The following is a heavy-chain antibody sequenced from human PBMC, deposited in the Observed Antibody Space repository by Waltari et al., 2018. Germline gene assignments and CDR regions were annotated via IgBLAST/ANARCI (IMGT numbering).Heavy chain of an antibody. V-gene: IGHV4-38-2*01. D-gene: IGHD3-16*01. Sequence: QVQLQESGPGLVKPSETLSLTCAVSGYSISSGYYWGWIRQPPGNGLEWIWSIYHSGRTYYNPSLKSRVTISVDPSKNQFSLKLSSVTAADTAVYYCARQRRGPPDYWGQGTLVTVSS. J-gene: IGHJ4*02. CDR1: GYSISSGYY. CDR2: IYHSGRT. CDR3: ARQRRGPPDY.